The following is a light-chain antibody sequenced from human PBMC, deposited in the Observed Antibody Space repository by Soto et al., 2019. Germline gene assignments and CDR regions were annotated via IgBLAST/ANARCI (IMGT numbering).Light chain of an antibody. CDR3: QQFGASRT. J-gene: IGKJ1*01. Sequence: THSPVTLSLSPGARSTLSCRASQSVSTSSLAWYQQKPGQAPRLLIYGASSRATGIPDRFSVSGSGTDFTLTISRLEPEDSAVYYCQQFGASRTFGQGTKVDIK. CDR1: QSVSTSS. V-gene: IGKV3-20*01. CDR2: GAS.